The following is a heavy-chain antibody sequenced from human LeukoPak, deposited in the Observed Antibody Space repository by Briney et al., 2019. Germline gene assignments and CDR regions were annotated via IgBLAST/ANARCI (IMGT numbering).Heavy chain of an antibody. D-gene: IGHD6-13*01. CDR3: ARGSPGILPTYYFDY. J-gene: IGHJ4*02. CDR1: GGSISSYY. V-gene: IGHV4-4*07. Sequence: PSETLSLTCTVSGGSISSYYWSWIRQPAGKGLEWIGRIYTSGSTNYNPSLKSRVTMSLDTSKNQFSLKLSSVTAADTAVYYCARGSPGILPTYYFDYWGQGTLVTVSS. CDR2: IYTSGST.